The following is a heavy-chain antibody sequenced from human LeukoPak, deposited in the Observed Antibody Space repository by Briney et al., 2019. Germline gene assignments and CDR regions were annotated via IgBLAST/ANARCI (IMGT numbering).Heavy chain of an antibody. CDR3: ARDRGYYDILTGYYTGCFDP. Sequence: PSETLSLTCTVSGGSISNSSFYWGWICQPPGKGLEWIGTIYYKGYTFYNSSLKSRVILSVDTSKNQFSLKVTSVTAADTAVYYCARDRGYYDILTGYYTGCFDPWGQGTLVTVSS. D-gene: IGHD3-9*01. CDR2: IYYKGYT. J-gene: IGHJ5*02. CDR1: GGSISNSSFY. V-gene: IGHV4-39*07.